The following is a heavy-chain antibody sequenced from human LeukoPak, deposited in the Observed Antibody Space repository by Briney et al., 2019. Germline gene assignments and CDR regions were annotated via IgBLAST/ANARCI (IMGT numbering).Heavy chain of an antibody. Sequence: PSETLSLTCTVSGGSISSGGYYWSWIRQPPGKGLEWIGEINHSGSTNYNPSLKSRVTISVDTSKNQFSLKLSSVTAADTAVYYCARGLGRVAGTTVGHYFDYWGQGTLVTVSS. CDR3: ARGLGRVAGTTVGHYFDY. CDR2: INHSGST. CDR1: GGSISSGGYY. V-gene: IGHV4-39*07. D-gene: IGHD6-19*01. J-gene: IGHJ4*02.